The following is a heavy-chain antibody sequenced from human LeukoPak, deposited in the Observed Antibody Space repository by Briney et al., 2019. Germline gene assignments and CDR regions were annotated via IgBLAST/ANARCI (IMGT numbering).Heavy chain of an antibody. D-gene: IGHD4-23*01. Sequence: GGSLRLSSAASGFTFSSYAMHWVRQAPGKGLEWVAVVWYDGGNEFYADSVKGRFTISRDNSKNTLYLQMNSLRAEDTAVYYCAATTVVWGQGTLVTVSS. CDR3: AATTVV. CDR1: GFTFSSYA. J-gene: IGHJ4*02. V-gene: IGHV3-33*01. CDR2: VWYDGGNE.